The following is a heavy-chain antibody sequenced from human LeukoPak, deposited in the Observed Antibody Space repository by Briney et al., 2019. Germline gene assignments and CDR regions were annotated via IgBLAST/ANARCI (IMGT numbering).Heavy chain of an antibody. CDR1: EFTFSAYA. J-gene: IGHJ4*02. V-gene: IGHV3-30*02. CDR3: TKDLGTEYNIFDY. CDR2: VRYGGSIK. D-gene: IGHD3-9*01. Sequence: TGGSLSLSGAASEFTFSAYAMLWIRQAPGRGLEWVAFVRYGGSIKYYADSVKGRFTISRDNSKNTLYLQMNSLRAEDTAVYYCTKDLGTEYNIFDYWGQGTLVTVSS.